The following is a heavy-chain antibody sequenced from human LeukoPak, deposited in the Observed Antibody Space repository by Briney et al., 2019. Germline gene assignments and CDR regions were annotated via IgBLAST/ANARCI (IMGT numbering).Heavy chain of an antibody. J-gene: IGHJ4*02. CDR3: ARHGNYYDSSGGDY. D-gene: IGHD3-22*01. V-gene: IGHV4-59*08. Sequence: SETLSLTCTVSGGSISSYYWSWIRQPPGKGLEWIGYIYYSGSTNYNPSLKSRVTISVGTSKNQFSLKLSSVTAADTAVYYCARHGNYYDSSGGDYWGQGTLVTVSS. CDR2: IYYSGST. CDR1: GGSISSYY.